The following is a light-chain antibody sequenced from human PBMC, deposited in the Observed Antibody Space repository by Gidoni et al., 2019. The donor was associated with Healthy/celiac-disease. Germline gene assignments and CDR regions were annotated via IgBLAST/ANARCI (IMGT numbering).Light chain of an antibody. Sequence: IVMTQSPATLSVSPGERATLACRASQSVSSNLPWYQQKPGQAPRRLLYGASTRATGIPARFSGSGCGTEFTLTSSSLQSEDVAVYYCQQYNKWPPWTFGQGTKVEIK. CDR3: QQYNKWPPWT. V-gene: IGKV3-15*01. CDR2: GAS. J-gene: IGKJ1*01. CDR1: QSVSSN.